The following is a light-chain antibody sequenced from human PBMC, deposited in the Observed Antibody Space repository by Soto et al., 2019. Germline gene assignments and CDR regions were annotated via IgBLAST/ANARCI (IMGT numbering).Light chain of an antibody. J-gene: IGKJ1*01. CDR2: WAS. Sequence: DIVMTQSPDSLDVSLGERATINCKSSQSVVYSSNNKNYLAWYQQKPGQPPKLLIYWASTRESGVPDRFSGSGSGTDFTLTISSLQAEDVAVYYCQQYYSTPQTFGQGTKVDIK. CDR3: QQYYSTPQT. CDR1: QSVVYSSNNKNY. V-gene: IGKV4-1*01.